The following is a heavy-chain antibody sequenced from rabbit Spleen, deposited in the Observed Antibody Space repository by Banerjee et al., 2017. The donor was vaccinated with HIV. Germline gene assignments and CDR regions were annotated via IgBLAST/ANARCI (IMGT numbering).Heavy chain of an antibody. CDR1: GFTISSSYY. D-gene: IGHD2-1*01. V-gene: IGHV1S40*01. J-gene: IGHJ6*01. CDR2: IYAGSSGNT. Sequence: QSLEESGGGLVQPEGSLALTCKASGFTISSSYYMCWVRQAPGKGLEWIACIYAGSSGNTYYASWAKGRSTISKTSSTTVTLQVTSLTAADTATYFCARRDDIASNGMDLWGPGTLVTVS. CDR3: ARRDDIASNGMDL.